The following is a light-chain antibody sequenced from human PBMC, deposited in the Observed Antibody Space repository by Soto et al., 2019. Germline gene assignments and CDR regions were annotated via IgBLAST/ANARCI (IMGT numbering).Light chain of an antibody. CDR2: DVS. V-gene: IGLV2-11*01. CDR3: CSYAGSYTWV. Sequence: QSALTQPPSVSGSPGQSVTISCTGTSSDVGGYNYVSWYQQHPGKAPKLMIYDVSKRPSGVTDRFSGSKSGNTASLTISGLQAEDEAYYCCCSYAGSYTWVFGGGTKLTVL. J-gene: IGLJ3*02. CDR1: SSDVGGYNY.